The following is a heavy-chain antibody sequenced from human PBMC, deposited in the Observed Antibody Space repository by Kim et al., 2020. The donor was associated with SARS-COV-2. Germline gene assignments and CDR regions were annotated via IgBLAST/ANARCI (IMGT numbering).Heavy chain of an antibody. CDR1: GFSFSTYD. Sequence: GGSLRLSCAASGFSFSTYDMSWVSQAPGKGLEWVSAISGSGGSTYYADSVKGRFTISRDNSKNTLHLQMNSLRAEYTAVFYCARGFMVANTYWGQGTLVTVSS. CDR2: ISGSGGST. CDR3: ARGFMVANTY. V-gene: IGHV3-23*01. J-gene: IGHJ4*02. D-gene: IGHD2-15*01.